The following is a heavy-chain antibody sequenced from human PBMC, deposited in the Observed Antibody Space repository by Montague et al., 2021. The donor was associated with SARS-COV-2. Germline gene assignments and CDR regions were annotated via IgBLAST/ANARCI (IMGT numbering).Heavy chain of an antibody. CDR3: ARGATRTFDY. V-gene: IGHV4-59*01. CDR1: GGSMTYFY. D-gene: IGHD1-1*01. CDR2: IFYRGTT. Sequence: SETLSLTCTVSGGSMTYFYWSWIRQTPEKGLQWIGYIFYRGTTKYNPSLESRVTITVDTSKYQFYLKLNSVTAADTAVYYCARGATRTFDYWGQGTRVTVSS. J-gene: IGHJ4*02.